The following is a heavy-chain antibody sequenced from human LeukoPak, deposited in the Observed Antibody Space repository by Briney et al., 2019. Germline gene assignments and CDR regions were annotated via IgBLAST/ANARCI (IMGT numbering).Heavy chain of an antibody. V-gene: IGHV4-39*01. Sequence: PSETLSLTCTVSGGSISSSSYYWGWIRQPPGQGLEWIGSIYYSGSTYYNPSLKSRVTISVDTSKNQFSLKLSSVTAADTAVYYCASITLRVLDYWGQGALVTVSS. D-gene: IGHD3-3*01. CDR3: ASITLRVLDY. CDR2: IYYSGST. CDR1: GGSISSSSYY. J-gene: IGHJ4*02.